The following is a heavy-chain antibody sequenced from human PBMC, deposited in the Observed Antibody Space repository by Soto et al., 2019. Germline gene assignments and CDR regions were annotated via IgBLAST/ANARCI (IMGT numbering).Heavy chain of an antibody. D-gene: IGHD5-18*01. CDR1: GFTFSSYA. J-gene: IGHJ6*02. Sequence: GGSLRLSCAASGFTFSSYAMHWVRQAPGKGLEYVSAISSNGGSTYYANSVKGRLTISRDNSKNTLYLQMGSLRAEDMAVYYCARWIQLPEDYYYGMDVWGQGTTVTVSS. CDR2: ISSNGGST. V-gene: IGHV3-64*01. CDR3: ARWIQLPEDYYYGMDV.